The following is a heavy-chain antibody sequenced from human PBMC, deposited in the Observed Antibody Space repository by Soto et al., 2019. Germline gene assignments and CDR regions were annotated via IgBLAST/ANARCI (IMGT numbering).Heavy chain of an antibody. Sequence: GGSLRLSCAASRFTFSNAWMSWVRQAPGKGLEWVGRLKSKPDGGTTDYAAPVKGRFTISRDDAKNTLYLQMNSLKTEDTAVYYSSTAMVTMNPHWGRGTMVAASS. CDR2: LKSKPDGGTT. D-gene: IGHD5-18*01. CDR1: RFTFSNAW. J-gene: IGHJ3*01. V-gene: IGHV3-15*01. CDR3: STAMVTMNPH.